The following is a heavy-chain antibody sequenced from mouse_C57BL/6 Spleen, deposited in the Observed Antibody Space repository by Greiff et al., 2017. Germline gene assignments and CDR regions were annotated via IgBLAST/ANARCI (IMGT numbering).Heavy chain of an antibody. CDR1: GFNIKDYY. Sequence: VQLQQSGAELVRPGASVKLSCTASGFNIKDYYMHWVKQRPEQGLEWIGRIDPEDGDTEYAPKFQGKATMTADTSSNTAYLQLSSLTSEDTAVYYCTRNYYGSSYFYFDYWGQGTTLTVSS. V-gene: IGHV14-1*01. CDR3: TRNYYGSSYFYFDY. CDR2: IDPEDGDT. D-gene: IGHD1-1*01. J-gene: IGHJ2*01.